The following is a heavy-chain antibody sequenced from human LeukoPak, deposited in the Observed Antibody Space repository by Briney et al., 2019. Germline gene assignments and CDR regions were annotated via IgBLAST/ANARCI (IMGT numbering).Heavy chain of an antibody. V-gene: IGHV1-69*13. CDR3: ARDPSEIRGADNWFDP. CDR1: GGTFSSYA. D-gene: IGHD3-10*01. CDR2: IIPIFGTA. Sequence: GASVKVSCKASGGTFSSYAISWVRQAPGQGLEWMGGIIPIFGTANYAQKFQGRVTITADESTSTAYMELSSLRSEDTAVYYCARDPSEIRGADNWFDPWGQGTLVTVSS. J-gene: IGHJ5*02.